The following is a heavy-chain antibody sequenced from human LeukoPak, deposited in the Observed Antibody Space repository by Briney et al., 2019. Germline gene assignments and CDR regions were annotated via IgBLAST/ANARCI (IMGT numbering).Heavy chain of an antibody. CDR3: ASRPDGSTWYAVFDF. D-gene: IGHD6-13*01. J-gene: IGHJ4*02. CDR1: GVSMTDHY. V-gene: IGHV4-59*07. Sequence: KPSDTLSLTCTVSGVSMTDHYWSWIRHPPGKRMGWLGHVYGTGTNKYNTSLNSRATFPEDTSKNQFSLRLTSVTAADTALYYCASRPDGSTWYAVFDFWSRGTLVTVSS. CDR2: VYGTGTN.